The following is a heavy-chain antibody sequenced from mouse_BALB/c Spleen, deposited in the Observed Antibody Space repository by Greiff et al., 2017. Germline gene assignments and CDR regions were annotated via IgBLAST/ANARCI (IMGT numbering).Heavy chain of an antibody. CDR1: GFTFSSFG. CDR3: ARSMDY. J-gene: IGHJ4*01. CDR2: ISSGSSTI. V-gene: IGHV5-17*02. Sequence: EVMLVESGGGLVQPGGSRKLSCAASGFTFSSFGMHWVRQAPEKGLEWVAYISSGSSTIYYADTVKGRFTISRDNPKNTLFLQMTSLRSEDTAMYYCARSMDYWGRGTSVTVSS.